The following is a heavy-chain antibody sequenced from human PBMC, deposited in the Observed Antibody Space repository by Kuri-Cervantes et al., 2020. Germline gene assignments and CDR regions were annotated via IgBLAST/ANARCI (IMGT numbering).Heavy chain of an antibody. CDR3: ARASKIALGAFDI. V-gene: IGHV3-30-3*01. CDR2: ISYDGSNK. D-gene: IGHD1-26*01. Sequence: LSLTCAASGFTFSSYAMHWVRQAPGKGLEWVAVISYDGSNKYYADSVKGRFTISRDNSKNTLYLQMNSLRAEDTAVYYCARASKIALGAFDIWGQGTMVTVSS. CDR1: GFTFSSYA. J-gene: IGHJ3*02.